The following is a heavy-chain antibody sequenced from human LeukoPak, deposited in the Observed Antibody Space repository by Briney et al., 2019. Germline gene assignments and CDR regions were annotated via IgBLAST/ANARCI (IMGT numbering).Heavy chain of an antibody. Sequence: PGGSLRLSCAASGFTFSSYSMNWVRQAPGKGLEWVSSISSSSSYIYYADSVKGRFTISRDNAKNSLYLQMNSLRAEDTAVYYCARVQSSGSEGIGYYYYYYMDVWGKGTTVTVSS. CDR1: GFTFSSYS. CDR2: ISSSSSYI. J-gene: IGHJ6*03. D-gene: IGHD6-19*01. CDR3: ARVQSSGSEGIGYYYYYYMDV. V-gene: IGHV3-21*01.